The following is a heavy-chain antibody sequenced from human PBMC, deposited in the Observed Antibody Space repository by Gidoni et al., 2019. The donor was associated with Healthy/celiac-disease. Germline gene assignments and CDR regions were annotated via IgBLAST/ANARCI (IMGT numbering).Heavy chain of an antibody. CDR1: GYTFTTYA. CDR2: INAGNGNT. V-gene: IGHV1-3*01. D-gene: IGHD6-19*01. J-gene: IGHJ4*02. CDR3: ARDLTILAVAGIADGFTAGY. Sequence: QVQLVQSGAEVKKPVASVQVSCKASGYTFTTYAMHWVRQAPGQRLEWMGWINAGNGNTKYSQKFQGRVTMTRDTSASTAYMELSSLRSEDTAVYYCARDLTILAVAGIADGFTAGYWGQGTLVTVSS.